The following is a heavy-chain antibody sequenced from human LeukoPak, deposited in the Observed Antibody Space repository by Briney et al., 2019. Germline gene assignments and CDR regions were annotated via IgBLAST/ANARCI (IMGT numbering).Heavy chain of an antibody. CDR2: ISGSGGST. J-gene: IGHJ4*02. CDR1: GFTFSSYA. CDR3: AEALCGGDCYPYFDY. Sequence: TGGSLRLSCAASGFTFSSYAMSWVRQAPGKGLEWVSAISGSGGSTYYADSVKGRFTISRDNSKNTLYLQMNSLRAEDTAVYYCAEALCGGDCYPYFDYWGQGTLVTVSS. V-gene: IGHV3-23*01. D-gene: IGHD2-21*02.